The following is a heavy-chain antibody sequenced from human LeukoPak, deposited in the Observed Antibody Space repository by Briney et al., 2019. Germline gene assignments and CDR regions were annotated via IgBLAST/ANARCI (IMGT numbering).Heavy chain of an antibody. Sequence: PSETLSLTCTVSGGSISSYYWSWIRQPPGKGLEWIGYIYYSGSTNYNPSLKSRVTISVDTSKIQFSLKLSSVTAADTAVYYCARHRTRYSSSTYYFDYWGQGTLVAVSS. CDR3: ARHRTRYSSSTYYFDY. CDR1: GGSISSYY. D-gene: IGHD6-13*01. V-gene: IGHV4-59*08. J-gene: IGHJ4*02. CDR2: IYYSGST.